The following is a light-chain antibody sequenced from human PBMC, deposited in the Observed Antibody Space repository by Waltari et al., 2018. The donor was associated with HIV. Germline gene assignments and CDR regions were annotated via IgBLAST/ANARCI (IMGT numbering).Light chain of an antibody. Sequence: QSALTQPASVSGSLGQSITISCTGTSSDVGNYDLVSWYQQHPGKAPKIIIYEVNKRPPGASNRMSGSKSGNTASLTISGLQAEDEADYYCCSYSDRRIYVFGSGTRV. J-gene: IGLJ1*01. CDR1: SSDVGNYDL. V-gene: IGLV2-23*02. CDR2: EVN. CDR3: CSYSDRRIYV.